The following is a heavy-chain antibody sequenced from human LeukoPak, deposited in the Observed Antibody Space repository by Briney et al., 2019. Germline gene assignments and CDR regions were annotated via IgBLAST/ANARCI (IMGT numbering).Heavy chain of an antibody. Sequence: GGSLRLSCAASGFTFSSYEMNWVRRAPGKGLEWVSAIRGSGDTTYYADSVKGRFTISRDNSKNTLYLQMNSLRGEDTAVYYCAKGSLGPFDYWGQGTLVTVSS. V-gene: IGHV3-23*01. CDR3: AKGSLGPFDY. D-gene: IGHD7-27*01. J-gene: IGHJ4*02. CDR1: GFTFSSYE. CDR2: IRGSGDTT.